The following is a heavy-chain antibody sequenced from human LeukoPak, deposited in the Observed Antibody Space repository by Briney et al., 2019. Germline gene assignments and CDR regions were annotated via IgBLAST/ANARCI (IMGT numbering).Heavy chain of an antibody. V-gene: IGHV3-7*03. Sequence: GGSLRLSCAASGFTFSSYWMSWVRQAPGKGLEWVANIKQDGSKKYYVDSVKGRFTISRDNAKNSLYLQMNSLRAEDTAVYYCARGRYSSGWYRYYFDYWGQGTLVTVSS. CDR1: GFTFSSYW. CDR3: ARGRYSSGWYRYYFDY. CDR2: IKQDGSKK. J-gene: IGHJ4*02. D-gene: IGHD6-19*01.